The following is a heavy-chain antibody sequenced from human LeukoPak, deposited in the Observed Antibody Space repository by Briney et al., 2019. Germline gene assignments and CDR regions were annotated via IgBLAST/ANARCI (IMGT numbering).Heavy chain of an antibody. CDR3: ARDGAVLWFGELNSAYGMDV. Sequence: GASVKVSCKASGYTFTNYYMHWARQAPGQGLEWMGWINAHSGDTNYAQKFQGRVTMTSDTSVTTVYMELSRLRSDDTAVYYCARDGAVLWFGELNSAYGMDVWGQGTTVIVSS. CDR2: INAHSGDT. V-gene: IGHV1-2*02. CDR1: GYTFTNYY. D-gene: IGHD3-10*01. J-gene: IGHJ6*02.